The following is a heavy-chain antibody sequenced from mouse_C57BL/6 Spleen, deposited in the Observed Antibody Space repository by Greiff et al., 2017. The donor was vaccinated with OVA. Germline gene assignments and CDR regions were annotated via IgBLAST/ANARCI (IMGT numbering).Heavy chain of an antibody. Sequence: EVMLVESGGGLVKPGGSLKLSCAASGFTFSSYTMSWVRQTPEKRLEWVATISGGGGNTYYPDSVKGRFTISRDNAKNTLYLQMSSLRSEDTALYYCARQNYGSSYRGYWGQGTTLTGSS. CDR3: ARQNYGSSYRGY. J-gene: IGHJ2*01. V-gene: IGHV5-9*01. D-gene: IGHD1-1*01. CDR2: ISGGGGNT. CDR1: GFTFSSYT.